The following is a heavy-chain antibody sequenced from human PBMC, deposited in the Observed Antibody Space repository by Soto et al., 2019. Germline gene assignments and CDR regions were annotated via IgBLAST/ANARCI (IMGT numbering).Heavy chain of an antibody. D-gene: IGHD3-22*01. J-gene: IGHJ3*02. CDR3: VRDGRGYYYDSSGYYSTDAFDI. V-gene: IGHV4-38-2*02. Sequence: PSETLSLTCAVSGYSISSGYYWGWIRQPPGKGLEWIGSIYHSGSTYYNPSLKSRVTISVDTSKNQFSLKLSSVTAADTAVYYCVRDGRGYYYDSSGYYSTDAFDIWGQGTMVTVSS. CDR2: IYHSGST. CDR1: GYSISSGYY.